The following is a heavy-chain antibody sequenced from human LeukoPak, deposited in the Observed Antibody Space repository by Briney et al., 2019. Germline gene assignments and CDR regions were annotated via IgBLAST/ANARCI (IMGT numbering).Heavy chain of an antibody. Sequence: GGSLRLSCAASGFTFNNYNMKWVRQAPGKGLEWVSAISGSGGSTYYADSVKGRFTISRDNSKNTLYLQVNSLRAEDTAVYYCAKTSGVIVVVITVYYFDYWGQGTLVTVSS. V-gene: IGHV3-23*01. CDR1: GFTFNNYN. CDR3: AKTSGVIVVVITVYYFDY. D-gene: IGHD3-22*01. J-gene: IGHJ4*02. CDR2: ISGSGGST.